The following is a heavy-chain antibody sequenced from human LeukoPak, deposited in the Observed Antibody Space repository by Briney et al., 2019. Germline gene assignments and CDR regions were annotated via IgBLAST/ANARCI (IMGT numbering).Heavy chain of an antibody. J-gene: IGHJ5*01. Sequence: SETLSLTCNVSGGSISSSNWWSWIRQPPGKGLEWIGEIYHSGSTNYNPSLKSRVTISVDTSKNQFSLKLSSVTAADTAVYYCARQPKSCAPGIFITGKACWFDSWGQGTLVTVSP. CDR3: ARQPKSCAPGIFITGKACWFDS. V-gene: IGHV4-4*02. CDR1: GGSISSSNW. D-gene: IGHD3-10*01. CDR2: IYHSGST.